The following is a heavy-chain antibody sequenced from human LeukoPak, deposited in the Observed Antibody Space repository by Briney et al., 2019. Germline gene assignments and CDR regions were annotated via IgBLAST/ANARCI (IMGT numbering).Heavy chain of an antibody. J-gene: IGHJ3*02. CDR3: ARRSYCGGDCYGSDAFDI. CDR2: ISSSSSYI. Sequence: GGSLRLSCAASGFTLSSYSMNWVRQAPGKGLEWVSSISSSSSYIYYADSVKGRFTISRDNAKNSLYLQMNSLRAEDTAVYYCARRSYCGGDCYGSDAFDIWGQGTMVTVSS. CDR1: GFTLSSYS. D-gene: IGHD2-21*02. V-gene: IGHV3-21*01.